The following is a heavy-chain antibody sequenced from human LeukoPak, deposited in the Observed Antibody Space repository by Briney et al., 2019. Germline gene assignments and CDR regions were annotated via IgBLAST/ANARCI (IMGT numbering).Heavy chain of an antibody. Sequence: GGSLRLSCAASGFTFSSYEMHWVRQAPGKGLEWVSAVGGSGAITYYADSVKGRFTISRDNSENTLYLHMNSLRAEDTAVYYCAKDRRTLNAFDMWGQGTMVTVSS. D-gene: IGHD6-6*01. J-gene: IGHJ3*02. CDR2: VGGSGAIT. CDR1: GFTFSSYE. V-gene: IGHV3-23*01. CDR3: AKDRRTLNAFDM.